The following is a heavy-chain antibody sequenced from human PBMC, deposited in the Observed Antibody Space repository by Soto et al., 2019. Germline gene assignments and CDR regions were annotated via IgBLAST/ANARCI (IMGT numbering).Heavy chain of an antibody. V-gene: IGHV3-48*02. D-gene: IGHD2-2*03. J-gene: IGHJ4*02. CDR3: ATGYCRSDNCHFTH. CDR1: GFNFHTYT. Sequence: DVQLVESGGGLVKPGGSLGLSCAASGFNFHTYTMTWVRQAPGKGLEWVSYISGTSETIFYADSVKGRFTISRDNAKNSLYLQLNSLRDEETAVYYCATGYCRSDNCHFTHWGQGTLVTVSS. CDR2: ISGTSETI.